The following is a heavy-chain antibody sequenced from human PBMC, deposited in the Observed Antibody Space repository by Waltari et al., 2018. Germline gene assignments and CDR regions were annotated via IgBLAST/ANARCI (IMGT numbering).Heavy chain of an antibody. CDR1: GYSFTSYW. J-gene: IGHJ4*02. Sequence: EVQLVQSGAEVKKPGESLKISCKGSGYSFTSYWIGWVRQMPGKGLEWMGIIYPEASDTRYSPTFQGQFTISADKSSSTAYLQWSSLKAADTAMYYCARHHQVGAIMDYWGQGTLVTVSS. CDR2: IYPEASDT. CDR3: ARHHQVGAIMDY. V-gene: IGHV5-51*01. D-gene: IGHD1-26*01.